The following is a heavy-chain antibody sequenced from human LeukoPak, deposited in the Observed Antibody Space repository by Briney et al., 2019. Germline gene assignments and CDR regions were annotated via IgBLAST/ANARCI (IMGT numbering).Heavy chain of an antibody. CDR3: ARDGITCTRDY. Sequence: GGSLRLSCAASGFIFRSYWMVWVRQAPGKGLGWVASINEHGFKTYYAASVTGRFTISKDTAKNSLDLQMNSLRVEDTAVYYCARDGITCTRDYWGQGALVTVSS. V-gene: IGHV3-7*01. D-gene: IGHD1-7*01. J-gene: IGHJ4*02. CDR2: INEHGFKT. CDR1: GFIFRSYW.